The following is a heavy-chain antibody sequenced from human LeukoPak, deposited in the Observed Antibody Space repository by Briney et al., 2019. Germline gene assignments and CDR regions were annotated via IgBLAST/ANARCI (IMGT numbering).Heavy chain of an antibody. CDR3: ARHDHYYYGSGKIN. D-gene: IGHD3-10*01. CDR1: GGSFSGYY. J-gene: IGHJ4*02. CDR2: INHSGST. Sequence: PSETLSLTCAVYGGSFSGYYWSWIRQPPGKGLEWIGEINHSGSTNYNPSLKSRVTISVDTSKNQFSLKLSSVTAADTAVYYCARHDHYYYGSGKINWGQGTLVTVSS. V-gene: IGHV4-34*01.